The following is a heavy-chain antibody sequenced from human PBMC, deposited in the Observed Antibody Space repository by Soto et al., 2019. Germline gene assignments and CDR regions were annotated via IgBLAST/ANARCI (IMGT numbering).Heavy chain of an antibody. J-gene: IGHJ5*02. Sequence: SETLSLTCTVSGGSLSSGDYYWSWIRQPPGKGLEWIGYIYYSGSTYYNQSLKSRVTISLDTSKNQFSLKLSSVTAADTAVYYCSRGDNYPRNYCFDPAGQGTLVTVSS. D-gene: IGHD1-1*01. CDR3: SRGDNYPRNYCFDP. V-gene: IGHV4-30-4*01. CDR1: GGSLSSGDYY. CDR2: IYYSGST.